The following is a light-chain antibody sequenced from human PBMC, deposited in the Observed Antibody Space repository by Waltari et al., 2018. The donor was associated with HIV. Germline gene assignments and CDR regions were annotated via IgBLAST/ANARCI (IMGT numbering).Light chain of an antibody. CDR1: TSDFNDNKY. CDR3: SSYKTRNSVV. V-gene: IGLV2-14*01. CDR2: EVS. Sequence: QSALIQLASVSGSPGQSVTIPCTGTTSDFNDNKYVSWYQQHPGRAPKLIIFEVSYRPSGVSDRFSGSKSGSTASLTISGLQTEDEADYYCSSYKTRNSVVFGGGTELIV. J-gene: IGLJ2*01.